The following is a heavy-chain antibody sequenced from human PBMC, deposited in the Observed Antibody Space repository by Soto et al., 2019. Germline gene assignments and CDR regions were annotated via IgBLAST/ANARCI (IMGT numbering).Heavy chain of an antibody. CDR3: AHKGPEDWPLDY. CDR1: GFSLSTSGVG. Sequence: QITLKESGPTLVRPTQTLTLTCAFSGFSLSTSGVGVGWIRQPPGKALEWLAVIYWDDSKHYSPSLRSRLTITKAPSKTQVVLPMTNMDPMDTGTSYCAHKGPEDWPLDYWGQGTLVTVSS. D-gene: IGHD3-9*01. CDR2: IYWDDSK. V-gene: IGHV2-5*02. J-gene: IGHJ4*02.